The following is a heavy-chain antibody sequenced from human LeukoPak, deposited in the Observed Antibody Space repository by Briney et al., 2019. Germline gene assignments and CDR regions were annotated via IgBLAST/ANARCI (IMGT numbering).Heavy chain of an antibody. J-gene: IGHJ4*02. Sequence: GGSLRLSCAASGFTFSDHAMSWVRQAAGKGLEWVSSITGSGGRTYYVDSVKGGFTISRDNSKNTLYLEMNSLRADETAVYSCASRPPAAIRPLYYWGQGTLVTASS. D-gene: IGHD2-2*01. CDR1: GFTFSDHA. CDR3: ASRPPAAIRPLYY. V-gene: IGHV3-23*01. CDR2: ITGSGGRT.